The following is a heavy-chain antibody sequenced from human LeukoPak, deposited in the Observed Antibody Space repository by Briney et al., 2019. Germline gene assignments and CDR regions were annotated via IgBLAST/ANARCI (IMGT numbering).Heavy chain of an antibody. J-gene: IGHJ4*02. Sequence: ASVKVSCKASGGTFSSYAISWVRQAPGQGLEWMGRIIPTLGIANYAQKFQGRVTITADKSTSTAYMELSSLRSEDTAVYYCAGTRYYYDSSGYYYENYYFDYWGQGTLVTVSS. V-gene: IGHV1-69*04. CDR1: GGTFSSYA. CDR3: AGTRYYYDSSGYYYENYYFDY. D-gene: IGHD3-22*01. CDR2: IIPTLGIA.